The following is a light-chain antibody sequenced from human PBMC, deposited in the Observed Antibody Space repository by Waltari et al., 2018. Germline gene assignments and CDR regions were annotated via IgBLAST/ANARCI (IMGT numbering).Light chain of an antibody. CDR3: QQSSTTPF. V-gene: IGKV1-39*01. J-gene: IGKJ2*01. CDR1: KSISNY. Sequence: DIPMTQSPSSLSASVGYSITITCQASKSISNYLNWYQQKPGKAPKLLLYFASRLQSGVPSRFSGSGSGTDFTLTISNLQPEDFATYYCQQSSTTPFFGQGTKLESK. CDR2: FAS.